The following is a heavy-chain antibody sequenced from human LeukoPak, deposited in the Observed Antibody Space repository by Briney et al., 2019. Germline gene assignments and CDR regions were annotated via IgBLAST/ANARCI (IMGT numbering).Heavy chain of an antibody. D-gene: IGHD3-22*01. J-gene: IGHJ4*02. CDR2: IRSKAYGGTT. V-gene: IGHV3-49*04. Sequence: GGSLRLSSTASGFTFGDYAMSWVRQAPGKGLEWVGFIRSKAYGGTTEYAASVKGRFTISKDDSKSIAYLQMNSLKTEDTAVYYCTSNYYDSSGYWTDFDYWGQGTLVTVSS. CDR1: GFTFGDYA. CDR3: TSNYYDSSGYWTDFDY.